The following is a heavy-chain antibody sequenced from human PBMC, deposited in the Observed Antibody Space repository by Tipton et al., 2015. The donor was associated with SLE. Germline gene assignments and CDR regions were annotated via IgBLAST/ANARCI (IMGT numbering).Heavy chain of an antibody. CDR3: ARGALVQGVIPIVLDI. D-gene: IGHD3-10*01. CDR1: GYSISSGYY. J-gene: IGHJ3*02. V-gene: IGHV4-38-2*02. Sequence: TLSLTCTVSGYSISSGYYWGWIRQPPGKGLEWIGSIYHSGSTYYNPSLKSRVTISLDTSKNHFSLRLTSVTAADTAVYYCARGALVQGVIPIVLDIWGQGTMVTVSS. CDR2: IYHSGST.